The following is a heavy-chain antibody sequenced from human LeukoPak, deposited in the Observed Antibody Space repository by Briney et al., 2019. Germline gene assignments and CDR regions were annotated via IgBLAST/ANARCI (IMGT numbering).Heavy chain of an antibody. CDR1: GFTFSSYS. D-gene: IGHD1-26*01. CDR3: ARVGGYGTSNWFDP. V-gene: IGHV3-21*01. CDR2: VSTGSNYI. J-gene: IGHJ5*02. Sequence: GGSLRLSCTASGFTFSSYSLNWVRQAPGKGLEWVSSVSTGSNYIYYADSVKGRFTISRDNDKNSLYLQMNSLRVEDTAVYYCARVGGYGTSNWFDPWGQGTLVTVSS.